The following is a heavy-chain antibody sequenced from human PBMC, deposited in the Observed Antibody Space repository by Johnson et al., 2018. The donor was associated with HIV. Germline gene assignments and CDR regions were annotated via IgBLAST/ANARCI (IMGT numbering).Heavy chain of an antibody. CDR2: IYSGGST. CDR1: GFTVSSNY. D-gene: IGHD2-2*01. J-gene: IGHJ3*02. CDR3: TTAPPGMSSTSNRDAFDI. V-gene: IGHV3-66*01. Sequence: VQLVESGGGLVQPGGSLRLSCAAFGFTVSSNYMSWVRQAPGKGLEWVSVIYSGGSTDYAAPVKGRFTISRDDSKNTLYLQMNSLKPEDTAVYYCTTAPPGMSSTSNRDAFDIWGQGTMVTVSS.